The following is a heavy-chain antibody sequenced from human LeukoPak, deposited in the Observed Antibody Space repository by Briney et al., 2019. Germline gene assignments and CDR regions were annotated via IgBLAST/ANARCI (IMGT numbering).Heavy chain of an antibody. Sequence: PSETLSLTCTVSGYSTSSGYYWGWIRQPPGKGLEWIGSIHHSGSTYYNPSLKSRVTISVDTSKNQFSLKLSSVTAADTALYYCARSLHISAPFDVWGQGTLVTVSS. CDR1: GYSTSSGYY. J-gene: IGHJ4*02. CDR2: IHHSGST. V-gene: IGHV4-38-2*02. D-gene: IGHD2-21*01. CDR3: ARSLHISAPFDV.